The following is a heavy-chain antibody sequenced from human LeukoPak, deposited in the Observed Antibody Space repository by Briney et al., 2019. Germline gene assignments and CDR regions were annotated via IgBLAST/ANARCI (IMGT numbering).Heavy chain of an antibody. CDR1: GGSISTDY. J-gene: IGHJ6*02. D-gene: IGHD4-23*01. CDR2: IYNSGSP. CDR3: ARAGGGNSVFRYYYYYGMDV. Sequence: SETLSLTCSVSGGSISTDYWSWIRQTPGKGLEEIGYIYNSGSPNYNPSLEGRVTMSVDTSKNQFSLKLSSVTAADTAVYYCARAGGGNSVFRYYYYYGMDVWGQGTTVTVSS. V-gene: IGHV4-59*12.